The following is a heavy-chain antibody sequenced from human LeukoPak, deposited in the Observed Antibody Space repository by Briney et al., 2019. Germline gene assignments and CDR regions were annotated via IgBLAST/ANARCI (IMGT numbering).Heavy chain of an antibody. CDR3: AREGGYYDSSGYYPDY. CDR2: ISAYNGNT. V-gene: IGHV1-18*01. Sequence: ASVNVSCTASGYTFTSYDINWVRQAPGQGLEWMGWISAYNGNTNYAQKLQGRVTMTTDTSTSTAYMELRSLRSDDTAVYYCAREGGYYDSSGYYPDYWGQGTLVTVSS. CDR1: GYTFTSYD. D-gene: IGHD3-22*01. J-gene: IGHJ4*02.